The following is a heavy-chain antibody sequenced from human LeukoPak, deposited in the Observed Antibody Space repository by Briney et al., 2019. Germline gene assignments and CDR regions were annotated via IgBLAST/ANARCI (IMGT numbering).Heavy chain of an antibody. CDR2: ISGSGGST. J-gene: IGHJ4*02. V-gene: IGHV3-23*01. D-gene: IGHD6-19*01. CDR3: AKVMRTGWYPLE. Sequence: PGGSLRLSCAASGLTFSSSAMSWVRQAPGKGLEWVSDISGSGGSTYYADSVKGRFNISRDNSKNTLYLQMNSLRAEDTAVYYCAKVMRTGWYPLEWGQGTLVTVSS. CDR1: GLTFSSSA.